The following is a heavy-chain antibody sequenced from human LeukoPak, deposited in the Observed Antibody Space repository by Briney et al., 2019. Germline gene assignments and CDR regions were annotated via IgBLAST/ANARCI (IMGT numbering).Heavy chain of an antibody. CDR1: GFTVSSNE. V-gene: IGHV3-21*01. CDR3: ARVWYGWFDP. J-gene: IGHJ5*02. Sequence: GGSLRFSCAASGFTVSSNEMSWVRQAPGKGLEWVSTISSSSSYIYYADSVKGRFTISRDNAKNSLYLQMNSLRAEDTAVYYCARVWYGWFDPWGQGTLVTVSS. CDR2: ISSSSSYI. D-gene: IGHD6-13*01.